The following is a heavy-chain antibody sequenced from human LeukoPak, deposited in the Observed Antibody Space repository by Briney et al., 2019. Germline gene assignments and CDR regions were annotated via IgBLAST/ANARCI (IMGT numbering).Heavy chain of an antibody. CDR3: ARGRSLHYFDY. J-gene: IGHJ4*02. CDR2: INHTGST. Sequence: SSETLSLTCGFYGDSFSDYYWGWIRQPPGKGLEWIGEINHTGSTNYNPSLKSRVTISVDTSRNQFSLRLTSVTAADTAVYYCARGRSLHYFDYWGQGTLVTVSS. CDR1: GDSFSDYY. V-gene: IGHV4-34*01.